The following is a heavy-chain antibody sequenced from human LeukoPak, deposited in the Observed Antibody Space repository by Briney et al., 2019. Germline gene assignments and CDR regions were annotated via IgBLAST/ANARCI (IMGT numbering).Heavy chain of an antibody. J-gene: IGHJ4*02. CDR2: IYYSGST. V-gene: IGHV4-59*01. CDR3: ARAFQYYSGGSCYSGVYHSDQ. D-gene: IGHD2-15*01. CDR1: GGSISSYS. Sequence: PSETLSLTCSVSGGSISSYSWSWIRQPPGKGLEWIGYIYYSGSTNYNPSLKSRVTISVDTSKNQFSLKLSSVTAADTAVYYCARAFQYYSGGSCYSGVYHSDQWGQGTLVNVSS.